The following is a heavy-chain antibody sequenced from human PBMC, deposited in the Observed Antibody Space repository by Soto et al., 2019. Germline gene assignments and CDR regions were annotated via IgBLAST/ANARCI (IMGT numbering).Heavy chain of an antibody. V-gene: IGHV4-59*07. CDR1: SASSNNYY. CDR3: ARMPPGTVATPFYFDY. Sequence: ANTLSLTCTVSSASSNNYYCTWIRQPPGKGLEWIGYMYYSGSTNYNPSLKSRVTISVDTSNNQFSLKLTSVTAADTAVYYCARMPPGTVATPFYFDYWGQG. CDR2: MYYSGST. D-gene: IGHD4-4*01. J-gene: IGHJ4*02.